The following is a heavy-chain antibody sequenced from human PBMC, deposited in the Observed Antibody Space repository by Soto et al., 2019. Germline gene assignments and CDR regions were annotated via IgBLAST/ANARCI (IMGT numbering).Heavy chain of an antibody. CDR2: IYYSGST. V-gene: IGHV4-30-4*01. J-gene: IGHJ6*02. D-gene: IGHD6-13*01. CDR3: ARAAEDLTYYYYGMDV. Sequence: SETLSLTCTVSGGSISSGDYYWSWIRQPPGKGLEWIGYIYYSGSTYYNPSLKSRVTISVDTSKNQFSLKLSSVTAADTAVYYCARAAEDLTYYYYGMDVWGQGTTVTVSS. CDR1: GGSISSGDYY.